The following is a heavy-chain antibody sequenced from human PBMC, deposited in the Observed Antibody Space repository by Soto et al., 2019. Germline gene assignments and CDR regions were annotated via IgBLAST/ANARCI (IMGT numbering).Heavy chain of an antibody. V-gene: IGHV3-23*01. D-gene: IGHD2-15*01. Sequence: GGSLRLPCAASGFTFSSYAMSWVRQAPGKGLEWVSAISGSGGSTYYADSVKGRFTISRDNSKNTLYLQMNSLRAEDTAVYYCAKDTRSYFIVVVVAATPNWFDPWGQGTLVTVSS. CDR1: GFTFSSYA. CDR2: ISGSGGST. J-gene: IGHJ5*02. CDR3: AKDTRSYFIVVVVAATPNWFDP.